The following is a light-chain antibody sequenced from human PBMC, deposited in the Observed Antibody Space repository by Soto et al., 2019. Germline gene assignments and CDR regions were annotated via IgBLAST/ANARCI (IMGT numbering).Light chain of an antibody. Sequence: EIVLTQSPGTLSLSPGERATLSCRASQTVSTNYLAWYQQKPGQAPRLLIYGASSRATGIPDRFSGSGSGTVFILAISRLEPEDFAVYYWQQYGSSPRTFGQGTKLEIK. CDR2: GAS. J-gene: IGKJ2*01. CDR1: QTVSTNY. CDR3: QQYGSSPRT. V-gene: IGKV3-20*01.